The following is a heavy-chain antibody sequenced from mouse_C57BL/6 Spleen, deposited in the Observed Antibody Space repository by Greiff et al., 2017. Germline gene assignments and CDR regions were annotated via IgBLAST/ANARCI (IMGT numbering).Heavy chain of an antibody. Sequence: QVHVKQPGAELVKPGASVKLSCKASGYTFTSYWMHWVKQRPGQGLEWIGMIHPNSGSTNYNEKFKSKATLTVDKSSSTAYMQLSSLTSEDSAVYYCARKESLGWAWFAYWGQGTLVTVSA. CDR2: IHPNSGST. D-gene: IGHD1-1*02. CDR3: ARKESLGWAWFAY. V-gene: IGHV1-64*01. CDR1: GYTFTSYW. J-gene: IGHJ3*01.